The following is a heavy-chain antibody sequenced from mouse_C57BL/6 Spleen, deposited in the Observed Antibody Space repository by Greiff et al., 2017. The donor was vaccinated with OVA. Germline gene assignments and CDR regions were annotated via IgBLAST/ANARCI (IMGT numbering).Heavy chain of an antibody. CDR3: ARGEGQGNFDY. D-gene: IGHD3-3*01. CDR2: IDPSDSYT. J-gene: IGHJ2*01. CDR1: GYTFTSYW. Sequence: VQLQQPGAELVMPGASVKLSCKASGYTFTSYWMHWVKQRPGQGLEWIGEIDPSDSYTNYNQKFKGKSTLTVDKSSSTAYMQLSSLTSEDSAVYYCARGEGQGNFDYWGQGTTLTVSS. V-gene: IGHV1-69*01.